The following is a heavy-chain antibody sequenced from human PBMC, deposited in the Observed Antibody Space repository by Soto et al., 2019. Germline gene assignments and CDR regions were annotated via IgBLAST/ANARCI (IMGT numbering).Heavy chain of an antibody. J-gene: IGHJ3*02. CDR3: GTFPEFSIAVACRDAFYI. CDR1: GYTFTSYG. D-gene: IGHD6-19*01. V-gene: IGHV1-18*01. Sequence: ASVKVSCKASGYTFTSYGISWVRQAPGQGLEWMGWISAYNGNTNYAQKLQGRVTMTTDTSTSTAYMELRSLRSDDTAGYYCGTFPEFSIAVACRDAFYIWGQGTMVTVSS. CDR2: ISAYNGNT.